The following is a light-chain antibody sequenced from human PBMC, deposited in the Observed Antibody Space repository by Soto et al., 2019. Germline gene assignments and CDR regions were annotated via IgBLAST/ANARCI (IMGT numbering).Light chain of an antibody. CDR1: QTISRW. CDR2: DAS. J-gene: IGKJ5*01. Sequence: DIQLTRTPSTLSESVGDEVTITCRASQTISRWLAWYQQKPGRAPKLLIYDASTLESGVPSRFSGSGSETEFTLTISRLQPDDFATYFCHSRAFGQGTRL. V-gene: IGKV1-5*01. CDR3: HSRA.